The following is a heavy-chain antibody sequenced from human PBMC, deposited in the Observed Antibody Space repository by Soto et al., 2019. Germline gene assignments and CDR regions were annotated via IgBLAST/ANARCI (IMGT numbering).Heavy chain of an antibody. CDR1: GFTFSSYW. D-gene: IGHD2-15*01. J-gene: IGHJ4*02. CDR3: ARDQAYCSGGSCYSIFDY. Sequence: EVQLVESGGGLVQPGGSLRLSCAASGFTFSSYWMSWVRQAPGKGLEWVANIKQDGSEKYYVDSVKGRFTISRDNAKSSLYLQMNSLRAEDTAVYYCARDQAYCSGGSCYSIFDYWGQGTLVTVSS. CDR2: IKQDGSEK. V-gene: IGHV3-7*01.